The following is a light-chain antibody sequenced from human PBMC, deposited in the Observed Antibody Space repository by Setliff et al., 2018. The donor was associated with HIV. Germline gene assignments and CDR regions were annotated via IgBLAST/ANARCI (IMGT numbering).Light chain of an antibody. Sequence: LTQPASVSGSPGQSIAISCTGTSSDVGGYSHVSWYQQHPGKAPKLIIYEVRNRPSGVSNRFSGSMSGNTASLTISGLRAEDEADYYCSSYAITNTLPFGTGTKGTV. V-gene: IGLV2-14*01. J-gene: IGLJ1*01. CDR2: EVR. CDR1: SSDVGGYSH. CDR3: SSYAITNTLP.